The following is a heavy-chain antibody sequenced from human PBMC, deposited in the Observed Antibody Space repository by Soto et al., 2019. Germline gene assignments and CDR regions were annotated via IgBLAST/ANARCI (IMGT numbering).Heavy chain of an antibody. CDR2: MSGDGKTI. D-gene: IGHD1-1*01. J-gene: IGHJ5*02. CDR3: ARTYVPGIAGFDP. V-gene: IGHV3-74*01. CDR1: GFTFSNYF. Sequence: ETLSLSCAASGFTFSNYFMHWVRQVPGEGLVWVSRMSGDGKTISYADSVKGRFTISRDNAKNTLYLQMNGLRVEDTAVYYCARTYVPGIAGFDPWGQGTLVTVSS.